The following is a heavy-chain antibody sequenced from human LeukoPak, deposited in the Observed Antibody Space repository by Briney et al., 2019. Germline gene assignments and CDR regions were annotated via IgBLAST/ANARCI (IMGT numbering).Heavy chain of an antibody. CDR3: ARDRDKAYYYYYGLDV. V-gene: IGHV1-69*04. CDR1: GGTFSSYA. Sequence: ASVKVSCKASGGTFSSYAISWVRQAPGQGLEWMGRIIPILGIANYAQKFQGRVTITADKSTSTVYMELSSLRSEDTAMYYCARDRDKAYYYYYGLDVWGQGTTVTVSS. CDR2: IIPILGIA. J-gene: IGHJ6*02. D-gene: IGHD5-24*01.